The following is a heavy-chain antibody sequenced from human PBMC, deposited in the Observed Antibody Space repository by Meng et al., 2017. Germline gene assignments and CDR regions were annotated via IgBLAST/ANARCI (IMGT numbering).Heavy chain of an antibody. V-gene: IGHV1-2*06. CDR2: INPNSGGT. Sequence: AQVVQSGAEVKKTGASVKVSCKASGYTFTGYYMHWVRQAPGQGLEWMGRINPNSGGTNYAQKFQGRVTMTRDTSISTAYMELRRLRSDDTAVYYCARDYREYCSGGSCYYFDYWGQGTLVTVSS. CDR1: GYTFTGYY. CDR3: ARDYREYCSGGSCYYFDY. D-gene: IGHD2-15*01. J-gene: IGHJ4*02.